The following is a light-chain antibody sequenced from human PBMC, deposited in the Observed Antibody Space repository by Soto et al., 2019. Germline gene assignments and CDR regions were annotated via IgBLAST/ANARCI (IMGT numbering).Light chain of an antibody. V-gene: IGKV1-5*03. CDR3: LQHSSYWT. CDR2: KAS. CDR1: QSISSW. Sequence: DIQMTQSPSNLSASVGDRVTITCRASQSISSWLAWYQQKPGKVPKLLIYKASSLESGVPSRFSGRGSGTEFTLIISSLQPDDSATYYCLQHSSYWTFGQGTKVEIK. J-gene: IGKJ1*01.